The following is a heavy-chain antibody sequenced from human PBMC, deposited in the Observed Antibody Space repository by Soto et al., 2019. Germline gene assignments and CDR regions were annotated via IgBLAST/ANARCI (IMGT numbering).Heavy chain of an antibody. V-gene: IGHV1-69*02. CDR2: IIPILGIA. D-gene: IGHD1-7*01. Sequence: QVQLVQSGAEVKKPGSSVKVSCKASGGTFSSYTISWVRQAPGQGLEWMGRIIPILGIANYAQKFQGRVTITADKSTSTAYMELSSLRSEDTAVYYCAARDGNWNYNLSFDYWGQGTLVTVSS. J-gene: IGHJ4*02. CDR3: AARDGNWNYNLSFDY. CDR1: GGTFSSYT.